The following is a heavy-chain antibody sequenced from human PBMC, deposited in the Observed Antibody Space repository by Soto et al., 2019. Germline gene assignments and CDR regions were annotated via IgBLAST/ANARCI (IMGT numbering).Heavy chain of an antibody. CDR2: IWYDGSNK. J-gene: IGHJ4*02. Sequence: GESLKISCAASGFTFSSYGMHWVRQAPGKGLEWVAVIWYDGSNKYYADSVKGRFTISRDNSKNTLYLQMNSLRAEDTAVYYCARDKGELFFFDYWGQGTLVTVSS. CDR3: ARDKGELFFFDY. V-gene: IGHV3-33*01. CDR1: GFTFSSYG. D-gene: IGHD3-16*01.